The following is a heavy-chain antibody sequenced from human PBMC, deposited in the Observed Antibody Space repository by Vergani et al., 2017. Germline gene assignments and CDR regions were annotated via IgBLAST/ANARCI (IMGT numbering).Heavy chain of an antibody. D-gene: IGHD3-10*01. CDR3: ARPPLWFGEFHFDY. J-gene: IGHJ4*02. V-gene: IGHV3-23*01. Sequence: EVQLLESGGGLVQPGGSLRLSCAASGFTFSSYAMSWVRQAPGKGLEWVSAISGSGGSTYYADSVKGRFTISRDKSKNTRYLQMNSLRAEDTAVYYCARPPLWFGEFHFDYWGQGTLVTVSS. CDR2: ISGSGGST. CDR1: GFTFSSYA.